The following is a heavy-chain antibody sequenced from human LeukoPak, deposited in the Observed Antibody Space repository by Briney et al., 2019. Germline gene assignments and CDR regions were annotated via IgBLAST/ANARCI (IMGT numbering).Heavy chain of an antibody. CDR3: ARERFGESYLDANDY. CDR2: INSDGSST. CDR1: GFTFDDYG. Sequence: PGGSLRLSCAASGFTFDDYGMSWVRQAPGKGLVWVSRINSDGSSTSYADSVKGRFTISRDNAKNTLYLQMNSLRAEDTAVYYCARERFGESYLDANDYWGQGTLVTVSS. J-gene: IGHJ4*02. D-gene: IGHD3-10*01. V-gene: IGHV3-74*01.